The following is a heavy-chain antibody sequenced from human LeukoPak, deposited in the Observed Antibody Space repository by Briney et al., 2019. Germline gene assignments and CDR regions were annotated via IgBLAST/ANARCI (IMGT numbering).Heavy chain of an antibody. Sequence: SETLSLTCTVSGGSISSYYWSWTRQPPGKGLEWIGYIYYSGSTNYNPSLKSRVTISVDTSKNQFSLKLSSVTAADTAVYYCARDGSGSYLLWGQGTLVTVSS. D-gene: IGHD3-10*01. CDR1: GGSISSYY. V-gene: IGHV4-59*01. CDR2: IYYSGST. CDR3: ARDGSGSYLL. J-gene: IGHJ4*02.